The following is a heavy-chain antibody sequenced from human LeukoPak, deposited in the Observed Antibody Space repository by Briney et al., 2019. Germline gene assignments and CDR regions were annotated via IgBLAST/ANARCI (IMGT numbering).Heavy chain of an antibody. D-gene: IGHD2-21*02. CDR1: GFTFSSYS. CDR3: ARDLRHIVVVTATDAFDI. V-gene: IGHV3-21*01. Sequence: PGGSLRLSCAASGFTFSSYSMNWVRQAPGKGLEWVSSISSSSSYIYYADSVKGRFTISRDNAKNSLYLQMNSLRAEDTGVYYCARDLRHIVVVTATDAFDIWGQGTMVTVSS. J-gene: IGHJ3*02. CDR2: ISSSSSYI.